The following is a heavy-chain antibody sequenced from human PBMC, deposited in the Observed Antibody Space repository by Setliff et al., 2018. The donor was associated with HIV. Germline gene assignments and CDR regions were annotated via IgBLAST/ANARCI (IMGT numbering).Heavy chain of an antibody. CDR1: GFTFSSYS. V-gene: IGHV3-21*01. D-gene: IGHD3-22*01. J-gene: IGHJ4*02. CDR2: ISSSSSYI. Sequence: GGSLRLSCAASGFTFSSYSMNWVRQAPGKGLERVSSISSSSSYIYYADSVKGRFTISRDNAKNSLYLQMNSLRAEETAVYYCAREDGAYYYDSSGLDYWGQGTLVTVSS. CDR3: AREDGAYYYDSSGLDY.